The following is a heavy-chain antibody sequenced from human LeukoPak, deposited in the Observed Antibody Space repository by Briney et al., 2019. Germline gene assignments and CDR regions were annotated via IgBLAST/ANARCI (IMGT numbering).Heavy chain of an antibody. CDR1: GYTFTGYY. CDR2: INPNSGGT. V-gene: IGHV1-2*02. D-gene: IGHD4-11*01. J-gene: IGHJ5*02. CDR3: ARVTVPSASWFDP. Sequence: GASAKVSCKASGYTFTGYYMHCVRQAPGQGLEWMGWINPNSGGTNYAQKFQGRVTMTRDTSISTAYMELSRLRSDDTAVYYCARVTVPSASWFDPWGQGTLVTVSS.